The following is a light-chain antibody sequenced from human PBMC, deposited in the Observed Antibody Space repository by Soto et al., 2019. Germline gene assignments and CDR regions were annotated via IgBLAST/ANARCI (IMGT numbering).Light chain of an antibody. CDR3: QQYGSSPWT. Sequence: ETVLTQSPGTLYLSPGEKATISCRASQTIRSNYLAWYRQTPGQAPRLLIYGASNRATGIADRFSGSGSGTDFTLIISRLEPEDFALYYCQQYGSSPWTFGQGTKVEIK. CDR1: QTIRSNY. V-gene: IGKV3-20*01. CDR2: GAS. J-gene: IGKJ1*01.